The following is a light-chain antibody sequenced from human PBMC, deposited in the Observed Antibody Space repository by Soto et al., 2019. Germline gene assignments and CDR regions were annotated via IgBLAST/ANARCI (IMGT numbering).Light chain of an antibody. CDR1: QSVSSSY. V-gene: IGKV3-20*01. CDR3: QQYGSSPLYT. CDR2: GAS. J-gene: IGKJ2*01. Sequence: ELVLTQSPGTLSLSPGERATLSCRASQSVSSSYLAWYQQKPGQAPRLLIYGASSSATGIPDRFSGSGSGTDVTLTISRLEPEDFAVYYCQQYGSSPLYTFGQGTKLEIK.